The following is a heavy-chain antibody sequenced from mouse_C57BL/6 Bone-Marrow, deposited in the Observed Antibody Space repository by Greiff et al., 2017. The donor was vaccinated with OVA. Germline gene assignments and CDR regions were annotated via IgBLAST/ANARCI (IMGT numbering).Heavy chain of an antibody. D-gene: IGHD1-1*01. CDR1: GYTFTSYW. J-gene: IGHJ2*01. CDR3: ARGRILTTVVAPDY. V-gene: IGHV1-55*01. CDR2: IYPGSGST. Sequence: VQLQQPGAELVKPGASVKMSCKASGYTFTSYWITWVKQRPGQGLEWIGDIYPGSGSTNYNEKFKSKATLPVDTSSSTAYMQLSSLTSEDSAVYYCARGRILTTVVAPDYWGQGTTLTVSS.